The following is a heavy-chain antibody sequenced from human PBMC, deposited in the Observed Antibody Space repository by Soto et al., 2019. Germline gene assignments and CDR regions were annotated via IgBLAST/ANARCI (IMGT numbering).Heavy chain of an antibody. CDR3: ARDAPPPELRFLEWHNYDYNGMDV. Sequence: ASVKVSCKTSGYSFTAYGISWVRQAPGQGLEWMGWISCYNGKTKYAQKVQGRVTMTTDTSTSTAYMEVRSLRSDDTAIYYCARDAPPPELRFLEWHNYDYNGMDVWGQGTTVTVS. D-gene: IGHD3-3*01. V-gene: IGHV1-18*01. CDR2: ISCYNGKT. J-gene: IGHJ6*02. CDR1: GYSFTAYG.